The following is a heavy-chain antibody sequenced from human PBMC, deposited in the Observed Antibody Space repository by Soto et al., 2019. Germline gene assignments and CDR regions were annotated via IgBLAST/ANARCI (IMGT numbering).Heavy chain of an antibody. CDR3: ARSVAVPGAHIDY. CDR2: VYYTGST. V-gene: IGHV4-59*01. CDR1: GGSISGSY. D-gene: IGHD6-19*01. J-gene: IGHJ4*02. Sequence: PSETLSLTCSFSGGSISGSYWSWIRQSPGKGLEWLGYVYYTGSTNYSPSLRSRVSISVDTSKNEFSLRLSSVTAADTAVYFCARSVAVPGAHIDYWGQGTQVTVS.